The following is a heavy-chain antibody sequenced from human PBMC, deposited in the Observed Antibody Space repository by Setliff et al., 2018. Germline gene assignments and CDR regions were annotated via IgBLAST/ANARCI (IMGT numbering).Heavy chain of an antibody. J-gene: IGHJ4*02. V-gene: IGHV4-59*01. D-gene: IGHD6-19*01. Sequence: ETLSLTCNVSGASIRNFYWTWIRQPPGKGLEWIGYVHFTGSTNYNPSLKSRVTMSVDVSKSQFSLSLSSVTAADTAVYYCARQVDQWLTPHFDYWGQGALVTVSS. CDR3: ARQVDQWLTPHFDY. CDR2: VHFTGST. CDR1: GASIRNFY.